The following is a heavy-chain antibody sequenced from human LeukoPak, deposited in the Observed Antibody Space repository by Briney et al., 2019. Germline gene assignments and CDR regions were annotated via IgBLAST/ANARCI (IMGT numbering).Heavy chain of an antibody. V-gene: IGHV4-38-2*02. D-gene: IGHD3-22*01. CDR1: GYSISSGYY. Sequence: PSETLSLTCTVSGYSISSGYYWGWIRQPPGKGLEWIGSIYHSGSTYYNPSLKSRVTISVDTSKNQFSLKLSSVTAADTAVYYCARQTRTRITMIVPHAFDIWGQGTMVTVSS. J-gene: IGHJ3*02. CDR3: ARQTRTRITMIVPHAFDI. CDR2: IYHSGST.